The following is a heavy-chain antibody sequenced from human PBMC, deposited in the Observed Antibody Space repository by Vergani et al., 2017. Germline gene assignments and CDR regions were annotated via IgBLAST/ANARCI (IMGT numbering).Heavy chain of an antibody. D-gene: IGHD3-16*01. V-gene: IGHV3-23*04. J-gene: IGHJ4*02. Sequence: VQLVESGGGVVQPGKSLRLSCAASGFTVSSNYMNWVRQAPGKGLQWVSGISGSGSSKFYEDSRKGRVTISRDNSKNTLFLEMNSRRTEDTATYFCAKGLGISLTAVWGGLDSWGPGTVVLVSS. CDR3: AKGLGISLTAVWGGLDS. CDR1: GFTVSSNY. CDR2: ISGSGSSK.